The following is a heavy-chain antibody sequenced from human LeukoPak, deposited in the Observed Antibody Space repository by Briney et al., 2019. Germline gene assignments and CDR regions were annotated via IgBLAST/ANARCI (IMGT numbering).Heavy chain of an antibody. CDR2: IIPIFGTA. V-gene: IGHV1-69*13. CDR1: GGTFSSYA. Sequence: SVKVSCMASGGTFSSYAISWVRQAPGQGLEWMGGIIPIFGTANYAQKFQGRVTITADESTSTAYMELSSLRSEDMAVYYCARGALADMYYFDYWGQGTLVSVSS. CDR3: ARGALADMYYFDY. D-gene: IGHD6-19*01. J-gene: IGHJ4*02.